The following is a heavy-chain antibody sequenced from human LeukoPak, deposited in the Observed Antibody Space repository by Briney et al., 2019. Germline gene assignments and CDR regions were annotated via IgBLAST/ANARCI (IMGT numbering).Heavy chain of an antibody. V-gene: IGHV3-30*03. J-gene: IGHJ1*01. Sequence: PGRSLRLSCAASGFTFSSYGIHWVRQAPGKGLEWVAVISYDGSNKYYADSVKGRFSISRDNSNNTLHMQMSSLRAEDTAVYYCVWDGRDGYNIYFQHWGQGTLVTVSS. CDR3: VWDGRDGYNIYFQH. CDR2: ISYDGSNK. D-gene: IGHD5-24*01. CDR1: GFTFSSYG.